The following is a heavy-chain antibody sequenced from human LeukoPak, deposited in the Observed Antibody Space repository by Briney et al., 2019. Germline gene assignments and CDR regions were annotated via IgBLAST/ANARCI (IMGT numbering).Heavy chain of an antibody. CDR3: ARDPELRGYFDY. J-gene: IGHJ4*02. CDR1: GGTFSSYA. D-gene: IGHD1-7*01. V-gene: IGHV1-69*05. CDR2: IIPIFGTA. Sequence: GASVKVSCKASGGTFSSYAISWVRQAPGQGLEWMGGIIPIFGTANYAQKFQGRVTITTDESTSTAYMELSSLRSEDTAVYYCARDPELRGYFDYWGQGTLVTVSP.